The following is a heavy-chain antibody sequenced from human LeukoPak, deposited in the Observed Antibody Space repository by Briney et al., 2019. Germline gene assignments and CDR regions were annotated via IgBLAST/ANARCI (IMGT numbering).Heavy chain of an antibody. V-gene: IGHV3-30*02. CDR2: IRYDGSNK. D-gene: IGHD2-15*01. CDR3: AADGRYCSGGSCSLWFDP. J-gene: IGHJ5*02. CDR1: GFTFSSYG. Sequence: GGSLRLSCAASGFTFSSYGMHWVRQAPGKGLEWVAFIRYDGSNKYYADSVKGRFTISRDNAKNSLYLQMNSLRAEDTAVYYCAADGRYCSGGSCSLWFDPWGQGTLVTVSS.